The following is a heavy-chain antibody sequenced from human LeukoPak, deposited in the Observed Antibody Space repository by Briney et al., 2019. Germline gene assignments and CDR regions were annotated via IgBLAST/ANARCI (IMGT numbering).Heavy chain of an antibody. Sequence: DSVKGRFTISRDNSKNTLYLQMSSLRSEDTAVYYCARDFAYGSGSTHFDYWGQGTLVTVSS. V-gene: IGHV3-30*15. D-gene: IGHD3-10*01. J-gene: IGHJ4*02. CDR3: ARDFAYGSGSTHFDY.